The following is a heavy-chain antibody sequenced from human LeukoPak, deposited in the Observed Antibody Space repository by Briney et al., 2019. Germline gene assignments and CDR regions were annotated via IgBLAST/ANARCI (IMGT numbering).Heavy chain of an antibody. Sequence: SETLSLTCTVSGGSISSSSYYWVWIRQPPGKGLEWIGRIYYSGSTYYNPSLKSRVTISVDTSKNQFSLKLSYVTAADTDVYYCARKTAMVTYYFDYWGQGTLVTVSS. D-gene: IGHD5-18*01. CDR1: GGSISSSSYY. CDR3: ARKTAMVTYYFDY. V-gene: IGHV4-39*01. CDR2: IYYSGST. J-gene: IGHJ4*02.